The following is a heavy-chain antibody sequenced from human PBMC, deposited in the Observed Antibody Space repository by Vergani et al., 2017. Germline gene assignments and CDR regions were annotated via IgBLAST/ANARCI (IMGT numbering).Heavy chain of an antibody. D-gene: IGHD4-17*01. Sequence: VQLVESGGGVVQPGGSLRLSCAASGFTFSSYSMNWVRQAPGKGLEWVSSISSSSSYIYYADSVKGRFTISRDNAKNSLYLQMNSLRAEDTAVYYCARDGGDYGAFDIWGQGTLVTVSS. CDR1: GFTFSSYS. J-gene: IGHJ4*02. CDR3: ARDGGDYGAFDI. V-gene: IGHV3-21*01. CDR2: ISSSSSYI.